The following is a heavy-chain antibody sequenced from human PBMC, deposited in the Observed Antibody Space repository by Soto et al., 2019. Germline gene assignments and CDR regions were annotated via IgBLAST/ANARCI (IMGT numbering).Heavy chain of an antibody. CDR2: IHHGGSP. CDR3: ARGWTEVANAD. Sequence: ETLPRTNRGTGYTLMSGYCWCWDRQSPRKELEWIGSIHHGGSPLYNPSLKVRIAISMDTSKNQVSLNLSSETAADTGSDYFARGWTEVANADWGQGTQVIV. V-gene: IGHV4-38-2*02. J-gene: IGHJ4*02. CDR1: GYTLMSGYC. D-gene: IGHD2-8*01.